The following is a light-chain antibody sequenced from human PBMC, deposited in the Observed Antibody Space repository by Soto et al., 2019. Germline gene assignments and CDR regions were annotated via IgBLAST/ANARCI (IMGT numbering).Light chain of an antibody. V-gene: IGLV1-44*01. CDR1: GSNIGRKA. CDR2: NNN. CDR3: AAWDESLDGVL. Sequence: QSVLTQPPSASGTPGQRVTISCSGSGSNIGRKAVDWYQQLPGTAPKLLIFNNNQRPSGVPDRFSASKPGTSASLAINGLHYEDEADYYCAAWDESLDGVLFGGGTKLTVL. J-gene: IGLJ2*01.